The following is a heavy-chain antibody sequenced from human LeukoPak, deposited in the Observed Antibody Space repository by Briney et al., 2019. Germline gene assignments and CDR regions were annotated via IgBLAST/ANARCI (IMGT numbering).Heavy chain of an antibody. D-gene: IGHD5-24*01. CDR2: INHSGST. CDR1: GGAFSGYG. J-gene: IGHJ4*02. V-gene: IGHV4-34*01. Sequence: SETLSLTCAGYGGAFSGYGWSWIPQPPGKGLEWIEEINHSGSTNYNPSLKSRVTIPVDTYKNQFYLKLSSVTAADTAVYYCARGPHVVEMVTNTPFGHWGQGTLVTVSS. CDR3: ARGPHVVEMVTNTPFGH.